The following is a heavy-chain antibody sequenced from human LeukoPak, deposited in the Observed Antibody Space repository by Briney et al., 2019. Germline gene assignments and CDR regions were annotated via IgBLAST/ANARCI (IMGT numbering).Heavy chain of an antibody. CDR1: GFTLSNYW. Sequence: GGSLRLSCAASGFTLSNYWMHWVRQAPGEGLEWVSYISTSSSSTNYADPVKGRFTISRDNAKNSLFLQMNSLRAEDTAVYYCARDRGGAAAYWGQGTLVTVSS. CDR2: ISTSSSST. CDR3: ARDRGGAAAY. D-gene: IGHD3-16*01. V-gene: IGHV3-11*05. J-gene: IGHJ4*02.